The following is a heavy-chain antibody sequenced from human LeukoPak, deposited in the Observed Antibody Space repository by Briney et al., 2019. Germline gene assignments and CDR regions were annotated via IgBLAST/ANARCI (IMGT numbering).Heavy chain of an antibody. V-gene: IGHV4-38-2*02. Sequence: PSETLSLTCTVSGYSISSGYYWGWIRQPPGKGLEWIGGIYHSGSTFYNPSLKSRLTMSVDTSKNQFSLKLNSVNAADTAVYYCVRLVVDVTVPGRSWGQGILVTVSS. D-gene: IGHD2-15*01. J-gene: IGHJ5*02. CDR1: GYSISSGYY. CDR3: VRLVVDVTVPGRS. CDR2: IYHSGST.